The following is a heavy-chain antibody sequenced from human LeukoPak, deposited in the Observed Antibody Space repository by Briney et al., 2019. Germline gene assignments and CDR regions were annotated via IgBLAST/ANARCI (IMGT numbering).Heavy chain of an antibody. CDR1: GFTVSSNY. Sequence: GGSLRLSCAASGFTVSSNYMSWVRQAPGKGLEWVSVIYSGGSTYYADSVKGRFTISRDNSKNTLYLQMNSLRAEDTAVYYCARIGPEMVGYFDYWGQGTLVTVSS. V-gene: IGHV3-53*01. CDR3: ARIGPEMVGYFDY. J-gene: IGHJ4*02. D-gene: IGHD5-24*01. CDR2: IYSGGST.